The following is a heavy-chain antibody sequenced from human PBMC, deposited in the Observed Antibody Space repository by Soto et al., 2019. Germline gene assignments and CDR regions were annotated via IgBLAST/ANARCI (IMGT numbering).Heavy chain of an antibody. D-gene: IGHD2-2*01. CDR2: IKMKSEAATT. V-gene: IGHV3-15*07. Sequence: EVQLVESGGGLVPPGGSLRLSGAASGFTFSNAWMNWVRQAPGKGLEWVGLIKMKSEAATTHYAARVNDRFTISRDDSKKTLYLQMSSLKTEDTAVYYCTTLGSHGSYHKFDVWGQGTTVTVSS. CDR1: GFTFSNAW. CDR3: TTLGSHGSYHKFDV. J-gene: IGHJ6*02.